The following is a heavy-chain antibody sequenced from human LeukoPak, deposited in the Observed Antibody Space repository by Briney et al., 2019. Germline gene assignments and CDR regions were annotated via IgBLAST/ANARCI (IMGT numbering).Heavy chain of an antibody. CDR3: ARDRGRYCSSTSCYTTGIYYYYGMDV. Sequence: GGSLRLSCAASGFTFSSYAMHWVRQAPGKGLEWVAVISYDGSNKYYADSVKGRFTISRDNSKNTLYLQMNSLRADDTAVYYCARDRGRYCSSTSCYTTGIYYYYGMDVWGQGTTVTVSS. CDR2: ISYDGSNK. V-gene: IGHV3-30-3*01. D-gene: IGHD2-2*02. J-gene: IGHJ6*02. CDR1: GFTFSSYA.